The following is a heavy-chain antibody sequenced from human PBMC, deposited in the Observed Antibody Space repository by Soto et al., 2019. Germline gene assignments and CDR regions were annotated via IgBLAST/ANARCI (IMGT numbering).Heavy chain of an antibody. CDR2: VHTDGSNP. V-gene: IGHV3-74*01. J-gene: IGHJ4*02. Sequence: EVQLVESGGGLVQPGGSLRLSCVASGFTFDTYWMHWVRQAPGKGLEWVARVHTDGSNPTYGDSVKGRFTVSRDNATSTLFLQMDSLRAEDTAFYYCTNAVDYWGQGTLVTVSS. CDR3: TNAVDY. CDR1: GFTFDTYW.